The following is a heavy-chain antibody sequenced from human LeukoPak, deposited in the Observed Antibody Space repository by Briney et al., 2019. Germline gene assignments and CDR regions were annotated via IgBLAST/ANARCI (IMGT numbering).Heavy chain of an antibody. J-gene: IGHJ4*02. V-gene: IGHV3-53*01. Sequence: QAGGSLKLSCAAPGFTVSSNYMSWVRQAPGKGLEWVSVIYSGGNTYYADSVKGRFTISRDNSKNTLYLQMNSLRAEDTAVYYCARLYSGSYLPVYYFDYWGQGTLVTVSS. D-gene: IGHD1-26*01. CDR2: IYSGGNT. CDR1: GFTVSSNY. CDR3: ARLYSGSYLPVYYFDY.